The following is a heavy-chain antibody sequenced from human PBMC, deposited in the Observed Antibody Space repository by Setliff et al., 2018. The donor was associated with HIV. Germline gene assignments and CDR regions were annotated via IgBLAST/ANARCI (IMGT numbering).Heavy chain of an antibody. D-gene: IGHD6-13*01. CDR1: GITFSSYG. Sequence: PGGSLRLSCAASGITFSSYGMQWVRQGPGKGLEWVAGISDDGANKNYADSVKGRFTISRDNSKNTLFLQMNSLRAEDTAVYFCARDQLAAPGSYYYYYYMDVCGKGTTVTVSS. CDR3: ARDQLAAPGSYYYYYYMDV. J-gene: IGHJ6*03. V-gene: IGHV3-30*12. CDR2: ISDDGANK.